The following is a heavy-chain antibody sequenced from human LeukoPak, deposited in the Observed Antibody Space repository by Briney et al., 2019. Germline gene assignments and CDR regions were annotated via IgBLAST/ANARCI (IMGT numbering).Heavy chain of an antibody. J-gene: IGHJ4*02. D-gene: IGHD5-18*01. CDR1: GFTFSSYS. Sequence: GGSLRLSCAASGFTFSSYSMNWVRQAPGKGLEWVSYISSSSSTIYYADSVKGRFTISRDNAKNSLYLQVNSLRAEDTAVYYCAKGNGYSYGRYYFDYWGQGTLVTVSS. CDR2: ISSSSSTI. CDR3: AKGNGYSYGRYYFDY. V-gene: IGHV3-48*01.